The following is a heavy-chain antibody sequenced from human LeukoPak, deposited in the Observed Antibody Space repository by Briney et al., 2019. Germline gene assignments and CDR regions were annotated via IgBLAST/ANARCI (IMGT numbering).Heavy chain of an antibody. Sequence: EASGKVSCKASGGTFSSYAISWVRQAPGQGLEWMGGIIPIFGTANYAQKFQGRVTITADKSTSTAYMELSSLRSEDTAVYYCARRDGVWSGHYYYYYMDVWGKGTTVTVSS. CDR3: ARRDGVWSGHYYYYYMDV. V-gene: IGHV1-69*06. CDR2: IIPIFGTA. CDR1: GGTFSSYA. J-gene: IGHJ6*03. D-gene: IGHD3-3*01.